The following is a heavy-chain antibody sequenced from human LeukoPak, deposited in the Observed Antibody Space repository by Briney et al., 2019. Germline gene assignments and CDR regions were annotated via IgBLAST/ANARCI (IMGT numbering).Heavy chain of an antibody. CDR3: ARVRNSSGLGAFDI. CDR1: GGTFSSYA. J-gene: IGHJ3*02. D-gene: IGHD6-19*01. Sequence: ASVKVSCKASGGTFSSYAISLVRQAPGQGLEWMGGIIPIFGTANYAQKFQGRVTITTDESTSTAYMELSSLRSEDTAVYYCARVRNSSGLGAFDIWGQGTMVTVSS. CDR2: IIPIFGTA. V-gene: IGHV1-69*05.